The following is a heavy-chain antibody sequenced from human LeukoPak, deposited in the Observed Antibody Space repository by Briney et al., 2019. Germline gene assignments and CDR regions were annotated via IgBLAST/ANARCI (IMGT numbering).Heavy chain of an antibody. Sequence: SETLSLTCAVYGGSFSGYYWSWIRQPPGKGLEWIGEINHSGSTDYNPSLKSRVTISVDTSKNQFSLKLSSVTAADTAVYYCARAAAGHGRPSRHFDYWGRGTLVTVSS. CDR3: ARAAAGHGRPSRHFDY. CDR1: GGSFSGYY. J-gene: IGHJ4*02. CDR2: INHSGST. V-gene: IGHV4-34*01. D-gene: IGHD6-13*01.